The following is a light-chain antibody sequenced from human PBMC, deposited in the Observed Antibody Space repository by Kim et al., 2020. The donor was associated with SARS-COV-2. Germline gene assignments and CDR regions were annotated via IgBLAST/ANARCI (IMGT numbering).Light chain of an antibody. Sequence: ATINCQSSQSVLYSSNSKSALAWYQQKSGQPPKLLLYWASTRESGVPDRFSGSGSGTVFTLTISGLQAEDVAVYYCHQFFAVPPSFGQGTKLEI. CDR1: QSVLYSSNSKSA. J-gene: IGKJ2*03. CDR2: WAS. CDR3: HQFFAVPPS. V-gene: IGKV4-1*01.